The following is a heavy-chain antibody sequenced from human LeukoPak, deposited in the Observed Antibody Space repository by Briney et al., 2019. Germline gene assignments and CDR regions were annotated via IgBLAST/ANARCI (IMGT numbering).Heavy chain of an antibody. D-gene: IGHD3-3*01. J-gene: IGHJ5*02. CDR3: ARLDFWSGYRRPPGFDP. V-gene: IGHV1-18*01. Sequence: ASVKVSCKASGYTFTSYGISWVQQAPGQGLEWMGWISAYNGNTNYAQKLQGRVTMTTDTSTSTAYMELRSLRSDDTAVYYCARLDFWSGYRRPPGFDPWGQGTLVTVSS. CDR1: GYTFTSYG. CDR2: ISAYNGNT.